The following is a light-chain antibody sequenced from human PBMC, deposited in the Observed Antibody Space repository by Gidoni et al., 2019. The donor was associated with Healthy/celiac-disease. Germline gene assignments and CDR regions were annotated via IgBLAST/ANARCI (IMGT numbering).Light chain of an antibody. V-gene: IGKV1-5*03. CDR1: QSISSW. Sequence: DIQMTQSPSTLSASVGDRVTITCRASQSISSWLAWYQQKPGKAPKLLIYKASSLESGVPSRFSGSGSGTEFTLTISSLQPDEFATYYCQHIWTFGQGTKVEIK. J-gene: IGKJ1*01. CDR2: KAS. CDR3: QHIWT.